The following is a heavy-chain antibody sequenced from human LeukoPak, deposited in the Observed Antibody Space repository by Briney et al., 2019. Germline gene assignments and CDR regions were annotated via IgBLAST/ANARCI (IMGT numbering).Heavy chain of an antibody. D-gene: IGHD3-9*01. CDR3: ARVDYDILTGYLTAGYMDY. CDR2: ISAYNGNT. CDR1: GYTFTSYG. J-gene: IGHJ4*02. V-gene: IGHV1-18*04. Sequence: ASVKVSCKASGYTFTSYGISWARQAPGQGLEWMGWISAYNGNTNYAQKLQGRVTMTTDTSTSTAYMELRSLRSDDTAVYYCARVDYDILTGYLTAGYMDYWGQGTLVTVSS.